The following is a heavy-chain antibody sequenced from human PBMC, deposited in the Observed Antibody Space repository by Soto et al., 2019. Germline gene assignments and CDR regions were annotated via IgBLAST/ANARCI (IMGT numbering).Heavy chain of an antibody. Sequence: PGGSLRLSCAASGFTFSSYEMNWVRQAPGKGLEWVSYISSSGSTIYYADSVKGRFTISRDNAKNSLYLQMNSLRAEDTAVYYCARLDTAMVSHWGQGTLVTVSS. CDR1: GFTFSSYE. D-gene: IGHD5-18*01. V-gene: IGHV3-48*03. CDR2: ISSSGSTI. J-gene: IGHJ4*02. CDR3: ARLDTAMVSH.